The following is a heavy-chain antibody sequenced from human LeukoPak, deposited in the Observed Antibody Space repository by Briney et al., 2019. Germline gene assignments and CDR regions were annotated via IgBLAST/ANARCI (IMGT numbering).Heavy chain of an antibody. CDR1: GGSISRHY. CDR3: ARHVDSSGSFDY. J-gene: IGHJ4*02. V-gene: IGHV4-59*08. CDR2: IYYSGST. Sequence: SETLSLTCTVSGGSISRHYWSWIRQPPGKGLEWIGYIYYSGSTNYNPSLKSRVTISVDTSKNQFSLKLSFVTAADTAVYYCARHVDSSGSFDYWGQGTLVTVSS. D-gene: IGHD3-22*01.